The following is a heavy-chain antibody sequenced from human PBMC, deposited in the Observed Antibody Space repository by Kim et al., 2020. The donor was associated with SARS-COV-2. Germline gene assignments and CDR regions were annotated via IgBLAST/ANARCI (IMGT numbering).Heavy chain of an antibody. Sequence: GGSLRLSCAASGFTFSSYWMSWVRQAPGKGLEWVANIKQDGSEKYYVDSVKGRFTISRDNAKNSLYLQMNSLRAEDTAVYYCARDSMTTVNRYYYYGMDVWGQGTTVTVSS. V-gene: IGHV3-7*03. CDR3: ARDSMTTVNRYYYYGMDV. J-gene: IGHJ6*02. D-gene: IGHD4-4*01. CDR1: GFTFSSYW. CDR2: IKQDGSEK.